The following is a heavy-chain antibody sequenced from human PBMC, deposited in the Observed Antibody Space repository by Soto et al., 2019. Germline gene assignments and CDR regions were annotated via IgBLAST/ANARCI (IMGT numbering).Heavy chain of an antibody. Sequence: QVQLQESGPGLVKPSQTLSLTCTVSGGSISSCGYYWSWIRQHPGKGLEWIGYIYYSGSTYYNPSLTSRVTISVDTSKNPFSLKLSSVTAADTAVYACALSRSPNGDGRYTWWGQGTLVTVSS. D-gene: IGHD1-26*01. J-gene: IGHJ4*02. CDR1: GGSISSCGYY. V-gene: IGHV4-31*03. CDR3: ALSRSPNGDGRYTW. CDR2: IYYSGST.